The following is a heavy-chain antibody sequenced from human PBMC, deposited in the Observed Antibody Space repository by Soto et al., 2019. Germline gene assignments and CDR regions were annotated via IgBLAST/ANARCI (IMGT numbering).Heavy chain of an antibody. J-gene: IGHJ2*01. Sequence: QVTLKESGPVLVKPTETLTLTCTVSGFSLSNARMGVSWIRQPPGKALEWLAHIFSNDEKSYSTSLKSRLTISKDTSKSQVVLTMTNMDPVDTATYYCARIRITGFLEWLTEYWYFDLWGRGTLVTVSS. V-gene: IGHV2-26*01. CDR3: ARIRITGFLEWLTEYWYFDL. CDR2: IFSNDEK. D-gene: IGHD3-3*01. CDR1: GFSLSNARMG.